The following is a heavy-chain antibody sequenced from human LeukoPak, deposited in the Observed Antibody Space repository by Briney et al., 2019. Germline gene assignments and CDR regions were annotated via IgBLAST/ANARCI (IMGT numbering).Heavy chain of an antibody. CDR2: ISYDGSNK. V-gene: IGHV3-30*18. CDR1: GFTFSSYG. Sequence: GRSLRLSCAASGFTFSSYGMHWVRQAPGKGLEWVAVISYDGSNKYYADSVKGRFTISRDNSKNTLYLQMNSLRAEGTAVYYCAKSVLGYCSGGSCGRMDVWGQGTTVTVSS. J-gene: IGHJ6*02. CDR3: AKSVLGYCSGGSCGRMDV. D-gene: IGHD2-15*01.